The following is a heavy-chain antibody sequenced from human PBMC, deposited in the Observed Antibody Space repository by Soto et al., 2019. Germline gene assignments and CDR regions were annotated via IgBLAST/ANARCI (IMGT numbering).Heavy chain of an antibody. Sequence: SETLSLTCTVSGGSISSYYWSWIRQPPGKGLEWIGYIYYRGSTNYNPSLKSRVTISVDTSKNQFSLKLSSVTAADTAVYYCARDPYGDYRFDYWGQGTLVTVSS. D-gene: IGHD4-17*01. J-gene: IGHJ4*02. CDR2: IYYRGST. CDR3: ARDPYGDYRFDY. CDR1: GGSISSYY. V-gene: IGHV4-59*01.